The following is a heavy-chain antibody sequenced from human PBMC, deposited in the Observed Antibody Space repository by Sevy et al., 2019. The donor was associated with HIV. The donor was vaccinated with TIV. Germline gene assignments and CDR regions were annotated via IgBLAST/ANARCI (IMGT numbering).Heavy chain of an antibody. V-gene: IGHV3-23*01. Sequence: GGSLRLSCAAAGFTFSSFAMSWVRQAPGKGLEWVSGISTSGGSTYYTDSEKGRFTISRDNAKNTSYLQMKSLRAEDTAVYYCAKGAFRYGDYPYYFDYWGQGTLVTVSS. CDR3: AKGAFRYGDYPYYFDY. CDR2: ISTSGGST. D-gene: IGHD4-17*01. CDR1: GFTFSSFA. J-gene: IGHJ4*02.